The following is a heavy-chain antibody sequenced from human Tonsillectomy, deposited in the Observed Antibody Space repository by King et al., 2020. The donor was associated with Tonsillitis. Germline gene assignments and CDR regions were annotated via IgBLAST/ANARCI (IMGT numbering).Heavy chain of an antibody. V-gene: IGHV1-46*03. Sequence: QLVQSGAEVKKSGASVKVSCKASGYTFTSYYIHWVRQAPGQGLEWMGIINPSGGSTNYAQKFQDRVTMTRDTSTSTVYMELSSLRSEDTAVYYCARVQYYYDSVGSPRMYGLDVWGQGTAVTVSS. CDR2: INPSGGST. D-gene: IGHD3-22*01. CDR3: ARVQYYYDSVGSPRMYGLDV. CDR1: GYTFTSYY. J-gene: IGHJ6*02.